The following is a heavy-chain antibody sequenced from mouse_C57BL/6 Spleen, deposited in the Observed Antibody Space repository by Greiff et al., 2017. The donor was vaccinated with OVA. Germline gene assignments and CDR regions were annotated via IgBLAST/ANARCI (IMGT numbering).Heavy chain of an antibody. CDR3: ATYGNYYFDY. V-gene: IGHV5-17*01. D-gene: IGHD2-10*02. CDR1: GFTFSDYG. Sequence: EVQRVESGGGLVKPGGSLKLSCAASGFTFSDYGMHWVRQAPEKGLEWVAYISSGSSTIYYADTVKGRFTISRDNAKNTLFLQMTSLRSEDTAMYYCATYGNYYFDYWGQGTTLTVSS. CDR2: ISSGSSTI. J-gene: IGHJ2*01.